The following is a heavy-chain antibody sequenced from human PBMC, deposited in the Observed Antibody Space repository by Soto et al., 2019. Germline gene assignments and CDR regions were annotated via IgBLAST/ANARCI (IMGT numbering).Heavy chain of an antibody. J-gene: IGHJ6*03. CDR3: TTEGVSGSYYYYYYYMDV. CDR2: IKSKTDGGTT. Sequence: GGSLRLSCAASGFTFSNAWMSWVRQAPGKGLEWVGRIKSKTDGGTTDYAAPVKGRFTISRDDSKNTLYLQMNSLKTEDTAVYYGTTEGVSGSYYYYYYYMDVWGKGTTVTVSS. CDR1: GFTFSNAW. D-gene: IGHD1-26*01. V-gene: IGHV3-15*01.